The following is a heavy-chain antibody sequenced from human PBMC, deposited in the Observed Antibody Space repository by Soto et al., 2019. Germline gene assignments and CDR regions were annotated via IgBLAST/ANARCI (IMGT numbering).Heavy chain of an antibody. CDR1: GVSPSARGVG. V-gene: IGHV2-5*01. CDR2: IYWNDDK. Sequence: QITLKESGPTLVKPTQTLTLTCTLSGVSPSARGVGVGWIRQPPGKAPEWLGIIYWNDDKRYSPSLKSRLTLTKDPSKNQVVLTMTNMEAVDTATYYCVHSPWGAAPDYWGQGTLVTVS. J-gene: IGHJ4*02. D-gene: IGHD3-16*01. CDR3: VHSPWGAAPDY.